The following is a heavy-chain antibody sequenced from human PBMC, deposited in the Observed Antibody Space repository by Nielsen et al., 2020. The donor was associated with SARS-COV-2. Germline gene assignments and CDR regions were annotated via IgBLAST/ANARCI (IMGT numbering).Heavy chain of an antibody. D-gene: IGHD3-10*01. CDR3: ARERGQNYYYYYGMDV. CDR1: GYTFTSYG. V-gene: IGHV1-18*01. Sequence: ASVKVSCKASGYTFTSYGISWVRQAPGQGLEWMGWISAYNGNTNYAQKLQGRVTMTTDTSTSTAYMELRGLRSDDTAVYYCARERGQNYYYYYGMDVWGQGTTVTVSS. CDR2: ISAYNGNT. J-gene: IGHJ6*02.